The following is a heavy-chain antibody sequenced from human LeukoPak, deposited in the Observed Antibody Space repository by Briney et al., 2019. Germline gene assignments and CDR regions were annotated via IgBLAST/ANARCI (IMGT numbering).Heavy chain of an antibody. Sequence: GGSLRLSCAASGFTFSSYAMSWVRQAPGKGLEWVSAISGSGGSTCYADSVKGRFTISRDNSKSTLYLQMNSLRAEDTAVYYCAKDSGDFRYCSGGSCHGPGYFDYWGQGTLVTVSS. V-gene: IGHV3-23*01. CDR3: AKDSGDFRYCSGGSCHGPGYFDY. CDR1: GFTFSSYA. CDR2: ISGSGGST. D-gene: IGHD2-15*01. J-gene: IGHJ4*02.